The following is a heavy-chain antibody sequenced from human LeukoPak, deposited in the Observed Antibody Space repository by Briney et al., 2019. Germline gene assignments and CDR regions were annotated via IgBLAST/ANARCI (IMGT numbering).Heavy chain of an antibody. Sequence: GGSLRLSCAASGFTFSSFWMHWVRQAPGKGLVWVSRINSDGSSTSYEDFVKGRSTISRDNAKNSLYLQMNSLRAEDTAVYYGAELGITMFGGVWGKGTTVTISS. V-gene: IGHV3-74*01. D-gene: IGHD3-10*02. J-gene: IGHJ6*04. CDR3: AELGITMFGGV. CDR1: GFTFSSFW. CDR2: INSDGSST.